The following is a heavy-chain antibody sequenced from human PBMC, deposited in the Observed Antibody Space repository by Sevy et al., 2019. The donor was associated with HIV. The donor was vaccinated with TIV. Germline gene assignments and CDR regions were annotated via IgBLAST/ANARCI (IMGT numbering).Heavy chain of an antibody. CDR1: GFTIRTYN. V-gene: IGHV3-21*01. CDR3: ARDLVIPATTDYFYYGMDV. J-gene: IGHJ6*02. CDR2: ISRSSTYI. Sequence: GGSLRLSCAASGFTIRTYNMNWVRQAPGKGLEWVSSISRSSTYIYYADSVKGAFTISRDNAKNSLYVQMSSLRAEDTAVYYCARDLVIPATTDYFYYGMDVWGQGTTVTVSS. D-gene: IGHD2-15*01.